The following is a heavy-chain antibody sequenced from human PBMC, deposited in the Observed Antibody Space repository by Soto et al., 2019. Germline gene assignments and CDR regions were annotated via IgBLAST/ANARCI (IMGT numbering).Heavy chain of an antibody. CDR3: ARAEVGYCSGGGCYVHYFDH. D-gene: IGHD2-15*01. J-gene: IGHJ4*02. Sequence: GGSLRLSCAASGFTSTNYWMSWVRQAPGKGLQWVANMKQNGSDKYYADSLKGRFTISWDNAKNSLHLQMSSLRAEDTAVYYCARAEVGYCSGGGCYVHYFDHWGQGTLVTVSS. V-gene: IGHV3-7*04. CDR2: MKQNGSDK. CDR1: GFTSTNYW.